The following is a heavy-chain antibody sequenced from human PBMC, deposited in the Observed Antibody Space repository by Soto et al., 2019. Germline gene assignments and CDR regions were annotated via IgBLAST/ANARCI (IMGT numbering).Heavy chain of an antibody. V-gene: IGHV3-33*01. Sequence: GALRLSCAASGFTFSSYGMHWVRQAPGKGLEWVAVIWYDGSNKYYADSVKGRFTISRDNSKNTLYLQMNSLRAEDTAVYYCARDRDIVVVPAAIGGAYYYYYGMDVWGQGTTVTVSS. CDR2: IWYDGSNK. CDR3: ARDRDIVVVPAAIGGAYYYYYGMDV. D-gene: IGHD2-2*01. CDR1: GFTFSSYG. J-gene: IGHJ6*02.